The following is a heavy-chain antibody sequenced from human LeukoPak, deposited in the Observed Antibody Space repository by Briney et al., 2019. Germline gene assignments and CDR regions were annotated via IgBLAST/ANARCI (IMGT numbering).Heavy chain of an antibody. CDR1: GFTFSSYS. J-gene: IGHJ6*02. D-gene: IGHD1-26*01. Sequence: GGSLRLSCAASGFTFSSYSMNWVRQAPGKGLEWVAVISYDGSNKYYADSVKGRFTISRDNSKNTLYLQMNSLRAEDTAVYYCAKAGATPYGMDVWGQGTTVTVSS. V-gene: IGHV3-30*18. CDR2: ISYDGSNK. CDR3: AKAGATPYGMDV.